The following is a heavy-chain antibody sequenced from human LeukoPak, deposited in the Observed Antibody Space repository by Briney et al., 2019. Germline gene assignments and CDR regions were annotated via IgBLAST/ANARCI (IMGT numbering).Heavy chain of an antibody. CDR2: ISYDGSNK. Sequence: PGGSLRLSCAASGFTFSSYAMHWVRQAPGKGLEWVAVISYDGSNKYYADSVKGRFTISRDNSKNTLYLQMNSLRAEDTAVYYCAILTVSYYHYGMDVWGQGTTVTVSS. J-gene: IGHJ6*02. D-gene: IGHD3-16*02. CDR3: AILTVSYYHYGMDV. V-gene: IGHV3-30-3*01. CDR1: GFTFSSYA.